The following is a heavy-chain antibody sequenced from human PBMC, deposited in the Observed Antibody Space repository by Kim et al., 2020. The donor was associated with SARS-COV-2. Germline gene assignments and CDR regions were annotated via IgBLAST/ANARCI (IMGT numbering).Heavy chain of an antibody. CDR2: YN. J-gene: IGHJ4*02. D-gene: IGHD1-7*01. CDR3: ARGRTGTTDY. V-gene: IGHV6-1*01. Sequence: YNDYAVSVKSRITINPDTSKNQFSLQLNSVTPEDTAVYYCARGRTGTTDYWGQGTLVTVSS.